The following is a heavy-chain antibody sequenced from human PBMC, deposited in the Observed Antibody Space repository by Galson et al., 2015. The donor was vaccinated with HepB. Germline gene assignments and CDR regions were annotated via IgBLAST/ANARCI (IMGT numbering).Heavy chain of an antibody. CDR2: ISSSSGYI. V-gene: IGHV3-21*01. J-gene: IGHJ6*03. CDR1: GFPFSSYS. D-gene: IGHD3-10*01. Sequence: SLRLSCAASGFPFSSYSMDWVRQAPGKGLEWVSSISSSSGYIYYADSVKGRFTISRDNAKNSLYLQMNSLRAEDTAVYYCARDSRSGGITTKGYMDVWGKGTTVTVSS. CDR3: ARDSRSGGITTKGYMDV.